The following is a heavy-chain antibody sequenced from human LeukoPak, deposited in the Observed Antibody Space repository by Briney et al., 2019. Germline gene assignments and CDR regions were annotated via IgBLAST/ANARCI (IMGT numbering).Heavy chain of an antibody. V-gene: IGHV3-7*01. CDR2: IKHDGSEK. J-gene: IGHJ1*01. D-gene: IGHD6-13*01. Sequence: GGSLRLSCAASAFTFSTYWMSWVRQAPGKGLEWVANIKHDGSEKYYVDSVKGRFTISRDNAKNSLYLQMNSLRAEDTAVYYCAKSWAIAAAGTGDFQHWGQGTLVTVSS. CDR3: AKSWAIAAAGTGDFQH. CDR1: AFTFSTYW.